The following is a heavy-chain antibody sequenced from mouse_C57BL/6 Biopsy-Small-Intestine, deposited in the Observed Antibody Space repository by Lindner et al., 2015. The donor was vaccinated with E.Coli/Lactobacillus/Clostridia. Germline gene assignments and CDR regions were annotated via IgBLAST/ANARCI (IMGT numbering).Heavy chain of an antibody. D-gene: IGHD2-3*01. CDR2: IRSKSSNYAT. Sequence: VQLQESGGGLVQPKGSLKLSCAASGFIFKTYAMHWVRQAPGKGLEWVARIRSKSSNYATYYADSVKDRFTISRDDSQSMLYLQMNNLKTEDTAMYYCVREGFDGYYFSWYFDVWGTGTTVTVSS. V-gene: IGHV10-3*01. CDR1: GFIFKTYA. CDR3: VREGFDGYYFSWYFDV. J-gene: IGHJ1*03.